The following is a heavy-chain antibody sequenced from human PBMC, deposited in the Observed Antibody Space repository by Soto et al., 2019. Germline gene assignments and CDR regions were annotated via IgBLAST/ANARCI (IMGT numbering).Heavy chain of an antibody. D-gene: IGHD4-17*01. J-gene: IGHJ2*01. CDR1: GFTFSSYA. Sequence: EVQLLESGGGLVQPGGSLRLSCAASGFTFSSYAMSWVRQAPGKGLDWVSAISGSGGSTYYADSVKGRFTISRDNSKNTLYMQMNSLSAEDTAVYYCAKRTVGWYFDLWGRGTLVTVSS. CDR3: AKRTVGWYFDL. V-gene: IGHV3-23*01. CDR2: ISGSGGST.